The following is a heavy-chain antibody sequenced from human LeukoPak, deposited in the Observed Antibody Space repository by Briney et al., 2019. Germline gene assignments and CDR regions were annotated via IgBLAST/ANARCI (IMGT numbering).Heavy chain of an antibody. V-gene: IGHV4-4*02. J-gene: IGHJ4*02. D-gene: IGHD3-22*01. Sequence: SETLSLTCAVSGGSISSINWWSWVRQAPGKGLEWIGEIYHTGSTNYNPSLKSRVTISVDKSKNHFSLNLSSVTAADTAVYYCARVGYHYYDSTGYSNFGYWGQGTLVTVSS. CDR1: GGSISSINW. CDR3: ARVGYHYYDSTGYSNFGY. CDR2: IYHTGST.